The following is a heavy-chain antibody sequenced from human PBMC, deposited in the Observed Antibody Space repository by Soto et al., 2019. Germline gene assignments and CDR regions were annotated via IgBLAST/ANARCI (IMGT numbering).Heavy chain of an antibody. J-gene: IGHJ4*02. D-gene: IGHD4-17*01. CDR2: INHSGST. CDR3: ASGLVTTLHY. CDR1: GGSFSGYY. V-gene: IGHV4-34*01. Sequence: TLSLTCAVYGGSFSGYYWSWIRQPPGKGLEWIGEINHSGSTNYNPSLKSRVTISVDRSKNQFSLKLSSVTAADTAVYYCASGLVTTLHYWGQGTLVTVSS.